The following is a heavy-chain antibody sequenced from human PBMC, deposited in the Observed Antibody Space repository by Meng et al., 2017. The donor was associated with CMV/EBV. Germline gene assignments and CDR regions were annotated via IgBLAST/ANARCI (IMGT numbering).Heavy chain of an antibody. J-gene: IGHJ5*02. CDR2: INSDGSST. CDR3: AREISHYGINWFDP. Sequence: GGSLRLSCAASGFTFSSYWMHWVRQAPGKGLVWVSRINSDGSSTSYADSVKGRFTISRDNAKNTLYLQMNSLRAEDTAVYYCAREISHYGINWFDPWGQGTLVTVSS. V-gene: IGHV3-74*01. D-gene: IGHD4-11*01. CDR1: GFTFSSYW.